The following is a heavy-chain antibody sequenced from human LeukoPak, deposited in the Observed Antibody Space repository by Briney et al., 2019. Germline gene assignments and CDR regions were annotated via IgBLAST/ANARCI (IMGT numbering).Heavy chain of an antibody. CDR2: ISYDGSNK. CDR1: GFPFSSHW. D-gene: IGHD2-21*02. Sequence: GGSLRLSCAASGFPFSSHWMTWVRQTPGKGLEWVAVISYDGSNKYYADSVKGRFTISRDNSKNTLYLQMNSLRAEDTAVYYCAKDVGGLPDYWGQGTLVTVSS. V-gene: IGHV3-30*18. CDR3: AKDVGGLPDY. J-gene: IGHJ4*02.